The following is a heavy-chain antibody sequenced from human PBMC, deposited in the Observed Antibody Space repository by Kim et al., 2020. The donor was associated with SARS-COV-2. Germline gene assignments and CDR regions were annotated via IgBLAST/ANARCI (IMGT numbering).Heavy chain of an antibody. D-gene: IGHD6-13*01. Sequence: SVKVSCKASGGTFSSYAISWVRQAPGQGLEWMGGIIPIFGTANYAQKFQGRVTITADESTSTAYMELGSLRSEDTAVDYCARGVIAAANKYYYYYGMDVWGQGTTVTVSS. CDR2: IIPIFGTA. J-gene: IGHJ6*02. CDR1: GGTFSSYA. CDR3: ARGVIAAANKYYYYYGMDV. V-gene: IGHV1-69*13.